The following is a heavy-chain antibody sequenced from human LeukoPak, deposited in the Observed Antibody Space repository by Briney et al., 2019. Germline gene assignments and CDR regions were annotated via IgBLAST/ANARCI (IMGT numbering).Heavy chain of an antibody. CDR2: IKQDGSDT. V-gene: IGHV3-7*03. Sequence: GGSLRLSCAVSGLHFTTYWMTWVRQAPGKGLEWVGNIKQDGSDTNYVDSVKGRFMISRDNAKRLLLLQMNSLRDEDTAVYYCARDLPDVLTGYSDNAFDIWGQGTMVTVSS. D-gene: IGHD3-9*01. J-gene: IGHJ3*02. CDR1: GLHFTTYW. CDR3: ARDLPDVLTGYSDNAFDI.